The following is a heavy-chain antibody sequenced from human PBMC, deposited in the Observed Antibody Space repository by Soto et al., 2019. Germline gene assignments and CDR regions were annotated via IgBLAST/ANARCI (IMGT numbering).Heavy chain of an antibody. J-gene: IGHJ6*04. Sequence: QVQLQESGPGLLKPSETLSLTCSVSGGSINRYSWSWIRQPPGKGLEWSGYIYHSGSTNYNPSLKSRVTISVDTSKTQFSLTLSSVTATDTAIYYCARTPTASACWGMKLMDVWGKVTTVTVSA. CDR1: GGSINRYS. D-gene: IGHD3-16*01. V-gene: IGHV4-59*08. CDR2: IYHSGST. CDR3: ARTPTASACWGMKLMDV.